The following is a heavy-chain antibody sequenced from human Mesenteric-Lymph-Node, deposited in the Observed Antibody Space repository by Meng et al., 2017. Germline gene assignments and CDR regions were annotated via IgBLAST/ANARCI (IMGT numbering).Heavy chain of an antibody. CDR2: VYHRGDT. V-gene: IGHV4-4*02. D-gene: IGHD1-7*01. Sequence: QVQLQEPGPGLVKPSGTLSLTCTVSGDSISSDIWWSWVRQPPGKGLEWIGEVYHRGDTNYNPSLKSRVDISVDKSKNQFYLSLFSVTAADTAVYYCGRDQGRELINHWGQGTLVTVFS. J-gene: IGHJ4*02. CDR1: GDSISSDIW. CDR3: GRDQGRELINH.